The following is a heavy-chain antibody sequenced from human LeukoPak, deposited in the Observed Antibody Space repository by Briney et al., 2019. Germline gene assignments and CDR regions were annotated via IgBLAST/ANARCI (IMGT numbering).Heavy chain of an antibody. CDR1: GGTFSSYA. J-gene: IGHJ4*02. CDR3: ARDGEGISFDY. D-gene: IGHD2-21*01. V-gene: IGHV1-69*13. CDR2: IIAIFGTA. Sequence: SVKVSCKASGGTFSSYAISWVRQAPGQGVEWMGGIIAIFGTANYAQKFQGRVTITADEKTSTAYIELSSLRSEDTAVYYCARDGEGISFDYWGQGTLVTVSS.